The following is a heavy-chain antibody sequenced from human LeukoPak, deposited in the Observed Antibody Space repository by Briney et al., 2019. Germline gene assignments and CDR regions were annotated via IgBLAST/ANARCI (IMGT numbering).Heavy chain of an antibody. CDR1: GFTFSSYW. Sequence: GGSLRLSCAASGFTFSSYWMHWVRQAPGKGLVWVSRINSDGSSTSYADSVKGRFTISRDNAKNTLYLQINSLRAEDTAVYYCALVKQWLSAFDIWGQGTMVTVSS. J-gene: IGHJ3*02. CDR2: INSDGSST. V-gene: IGHV3-74*01. D-gene: IGHD6-19*01. CDR3: ALVKQWLSAFDI.